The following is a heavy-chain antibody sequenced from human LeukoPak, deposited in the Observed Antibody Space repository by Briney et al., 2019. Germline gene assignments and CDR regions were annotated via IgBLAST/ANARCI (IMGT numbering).Heavy chain of an antibody. D-gene: IGHD1-26*01. CDR3: ARRSSGSPPFYFDY. V-gene: IGHV3-30*03. CDR2: ISSDGNNK. Sequence: PGRSLRLSCAASGFTFSSYGMHWVRQAPGKGLEWVAVISSDGNNKNYVDSVKGRFTFSRDNSKNTLYLQMNSLRAEDTAVYYCARRSSGSPPFYFDYWGQGTLVTVSS. CDR1: GFTFSSYG. J-gene: IGHJ4*02.